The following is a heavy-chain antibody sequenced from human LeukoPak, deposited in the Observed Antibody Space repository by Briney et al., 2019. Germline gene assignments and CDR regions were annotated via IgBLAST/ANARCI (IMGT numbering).Heavy chain of an antibody. CDR3: ARRGLYRTNWFDP. J-gene: IGHJ5*02. CDR1: GGSISSGGYY. CDR2: IYHSGST. D-gene: IGHD4/OR15-4a*01. V-gene: IGHV4-30-2*03. Sequence: SQTLSLTCTVSGGSISSGGYYWSWIRQPPGKGLEWIGYIYHSGSTYYNPSLKSRVTISVDTSKNQFSLKLSSVTAADTAVYYCARRGLYRTNWFDPWGQGTLVTVSS.